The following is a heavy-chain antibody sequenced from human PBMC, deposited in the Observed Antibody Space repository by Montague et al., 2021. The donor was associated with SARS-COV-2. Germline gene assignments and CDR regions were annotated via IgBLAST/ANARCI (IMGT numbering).Heavy chain of an antibody. CDR2: IYYSGST. J-gene: IGHJ3*02. V-gene: IGHV4-39*01. D-gene: IGHD3-22*01. CDR1: GGSISSSSYY. CDR3: ASPTYYYDSSGSDAFDI. Sequence: SETLSLTCTVSGGSISSSSYYWGWIRQPPGKGLEWIGSIYYSGSTYYNPSLKSRVTISVDTSKNQFSLKLSSVTAADTAVYYCASPTYYYDSSGSDAFDIWGHGTMVPVSS.